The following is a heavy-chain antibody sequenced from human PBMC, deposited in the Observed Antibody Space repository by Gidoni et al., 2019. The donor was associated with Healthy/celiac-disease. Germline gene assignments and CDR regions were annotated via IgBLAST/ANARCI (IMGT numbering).Heavy chain of an antibody. V-gene: IGHV3-13*01. CDR1: GFTFSSYD. CDR3: ARGYYDSSGYYYCDY. Sequence: EVQLVESGGGLVQPGGSLRPSCAASGFTFSSYDMHWVRQATGKGLEWVSAIGPAGDTYYPGSVKGRFTISRENAKNSLYLQMNSLRAGDTAVYYCARGYYDSSGYYYCDYWGQGTLVTVSS. D-gene: IGHD3-22*01. J-gene: IGHJ4*02. CDR2: IGPAGDT.